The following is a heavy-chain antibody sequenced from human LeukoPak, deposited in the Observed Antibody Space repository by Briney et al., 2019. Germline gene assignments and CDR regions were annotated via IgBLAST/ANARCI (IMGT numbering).Heavy chain of an antibody. CDR1: GYTFTSYG. D-gene: IGHD6-19*01. CDR3: ARDRIAVASTNYYYGMDV. Sequence: ASVKVSCKASGYTFTSYGISWVRQAPGQGLEWMGWISAYNGNTNYAQKLQGRVTMTTDTSTSTAYMELRSLRSDDTAVYYCARDRIAVASTNYYYGMDVWGKGTTVTVSS. CDR2: ISAYNGNT. J-gene: IGHJ6*04. V-gene: IGHV1-18*04.